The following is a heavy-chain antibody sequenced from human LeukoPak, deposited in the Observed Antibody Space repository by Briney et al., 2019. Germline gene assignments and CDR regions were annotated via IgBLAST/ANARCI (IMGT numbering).Heavy chain of an antibody. D-gene: IGHD3-22*01. CDR1: GYTFTCYY. J-gene: IGHJ6*02. CDR3: AREPIIPPYDDSSGYSLPTQYYYYCYGMDV. V-gene: IGHV1-46*01. Sequence: ASVKVSCKASGYTFTCYYMHWVRHAPGPGLEWMGIINPSGGSTSYAQTFQGRVTMTRDTSTSTVYMELRSLRSEDTAVYYCAREPIIPPYDDSSGYSLPTQYYYYCYGMDVWGQGTTVTVSS. CDR2: INPSGGST.